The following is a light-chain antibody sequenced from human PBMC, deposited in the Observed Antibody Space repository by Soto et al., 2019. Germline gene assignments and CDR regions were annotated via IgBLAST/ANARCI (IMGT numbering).Light chain of an antibody. CDR1: SSDIGAYDY. V-gene: IGLV2-14*01. CDR2: DVT. Sequence: QSVLTQPASVSGCPGQSITISCTGSSSDIGAYDYVSWYQQRPVKAPKLMIFDVTNRPSGVSDRFSGSKSGNTASLTISGLQTEDEADYYCSSYTSSSTPYVFGTGTKVTVL. J-gene: IGLJ1*01. CDR3: SSYTSSSTPYV.